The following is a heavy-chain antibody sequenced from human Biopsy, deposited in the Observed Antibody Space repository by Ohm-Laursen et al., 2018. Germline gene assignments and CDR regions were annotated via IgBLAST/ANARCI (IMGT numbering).Heavy chain of an antibody. D-gene: IGHD3-22*01. Sequence: EYLRLSCKGSGSSFTSYWLGWVRQMPGKGLGWMGIIFPGDSDTNYSPSFQGQVTVSADMSLSTAYLQWTSLKASEPALYYLARKDDSSGYYAIDYWGQGALVTVSS. CDR3: ARKDDSSGYYAIDY. CDR1: GSSFTSYW. V-gene: IGHV5-51*01. J-gene: IGHJ4*02. CDR2: IFPGDSDT.